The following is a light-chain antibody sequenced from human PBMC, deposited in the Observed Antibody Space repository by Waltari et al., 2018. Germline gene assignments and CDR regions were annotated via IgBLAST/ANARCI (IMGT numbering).Light chain of an antibody. V-gene: IGKV1-39*01. CDR2: SAS. J-gene: IGKJ4*01. CDR1: QSVYTY. CDR3: QQSFILPLT. Sequence: MQMTQSPSFLSALLRDTVAITGRASQSVYTYLNWDQKKPGIAPNILIYSASAVQRGIPTRFRGSGSETDFTLTIHSLQREDFATYYCQQSFILPLTFGGGTKVEIK.